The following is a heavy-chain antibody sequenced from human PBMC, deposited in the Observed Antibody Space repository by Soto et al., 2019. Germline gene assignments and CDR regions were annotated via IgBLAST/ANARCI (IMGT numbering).Heavy chain of an antibody. Sequence: SETLSLTCSVSGGFVSSSSYSWGWIRQSPGKGLEWIGTIYSSENTYYNPSLLSRVTISVDTSKNEFSLRLSSVTAADTAVYYCAREGYYDTSGYPRYYYYGMDVWGQGTTVT. CDR2: IYSSENT. V-gene: IGHV4-39*07. CDR3: AREGYYDTSGYPRYYYYGMDV. D-gene: IGHD3-22*01. J-gene: IGHJ6*02. CDR1: GGFVSSSSYS.